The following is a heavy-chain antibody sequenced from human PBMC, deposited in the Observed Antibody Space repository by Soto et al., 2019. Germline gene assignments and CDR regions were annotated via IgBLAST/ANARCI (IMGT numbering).Heavy chain of an antibody. CDR2: ISYDGSKE. Sequence: TGGSLRLSCAASGFNFATHSMHWVRQAPGKGLEWVALISYDGSKEYYSDSVKGRFTISRDNSKNTLDLQMNSLRREDTAVYYCARDRRLVVVTTNDIGFDFWGQGTLVTVSS. J-gene: IGHJ4*02. CDR3: ARDRRLVVVTTNDIGFDF. V-gene: IGHV3-30*04. CDR1: GFNFATHS. D-gene: IGHD2-21*02.